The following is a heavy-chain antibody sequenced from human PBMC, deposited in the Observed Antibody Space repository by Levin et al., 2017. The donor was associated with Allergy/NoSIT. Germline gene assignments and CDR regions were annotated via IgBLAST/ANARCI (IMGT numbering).Heavy chain of an antibody. Sequence: GGSLRLSCAASGFTFSSYWMHWVRQAPGKGLVWVSRINSDGSSTSYADSVKGRFTISRDNAKNTLYLQMNSLRAEDTAVYYCARVMIGAAATYLHAFDIWGQGTMVTVSS. J-gene: IGHJ3*02. V-gene: IGHV3-74*01. CDR1: GFTFSSYW. CDR2: INSDGSST. D-gene: IGHD6-13*01. CDR3: ARVMIGAAATYLHAFDI.